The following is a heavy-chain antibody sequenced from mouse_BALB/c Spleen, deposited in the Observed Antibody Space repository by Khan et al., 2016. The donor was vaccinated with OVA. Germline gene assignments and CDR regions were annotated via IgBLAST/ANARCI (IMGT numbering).Heavy chain of an antibody. CDR3: GRGGGDRFLY. CDR2: ISTYYGDA. J-gene: IGHJ3*01. CDR1: GYTFTDFT. Sequence: QVQLKQSGAELVRPGVSVKISCKGSGYTFTDFTMHWVKQSHAMSLEWIGVISTYYGDADYNQKFKGKATMTVDKSSNTAYMDLARLTSEDSAIYYCGRGGGDRFLYWGQGTLVTVSA. V-gene: IGHV1S137*01.